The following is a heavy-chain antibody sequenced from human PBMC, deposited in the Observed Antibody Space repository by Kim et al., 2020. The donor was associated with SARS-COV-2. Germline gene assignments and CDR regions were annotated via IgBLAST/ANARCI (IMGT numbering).Heavy chain of an antibody. J-gene: IGHJ4*02. V-gene: IGHV3-30*01. D-gene: IGHD3-10*01. Sequence: SVKGRFTISRDNSKNTLYLQMNSLRAEDTAVYYCARGGGSGSYPQAIFDYWGQGTLVTVSS. CDR3: ARGGGSGSYPQAIFDY.